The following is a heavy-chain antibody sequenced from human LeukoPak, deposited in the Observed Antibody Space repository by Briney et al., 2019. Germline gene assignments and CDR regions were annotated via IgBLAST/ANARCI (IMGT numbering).Heavy chain of an antibody. CDR3: AKDKDLYYYDSSGYLDY. D-gene: IGHD3-22*01. Sequence: AGRSLRLSCAASGFTFSSYGMHWVRQAPGKGLEWVAVIWYDGSNKYYADSVKGRFTISRGNSKNTLYLQMNSLRAEDTAVYYCAKDKDLYYYDSSGYLDYWGQGTLVTVSS. V-gene: IGHV3-33*06. CDR2: IWYDGSNK. J-gene: IGHJ4*02. CDR1: GFTFSSYG.